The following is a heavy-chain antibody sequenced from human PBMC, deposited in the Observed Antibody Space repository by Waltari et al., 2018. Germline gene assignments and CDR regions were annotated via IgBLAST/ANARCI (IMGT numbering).Heavy chain of an antibody. CDR3: ARARSGSYPDY. CDR1: GDSGSRTSAA. Sequence: QLQLQQSGPGLVKRSQTLPLTSAISGDSGSRTSAAWNWFRQSPSRGLEWLGRTYYRSKWYNDYAESVKSRITIIPDTSKNQFSLQLNSVTPEDTAVYYCARARSGSYPDYWGQGTLVTVSS. V-gene: IGHV6-1*01. J-gene: IGHJ4*02. D-gene: IGHD1-26*01. CDR2: TYYRSKWYN.